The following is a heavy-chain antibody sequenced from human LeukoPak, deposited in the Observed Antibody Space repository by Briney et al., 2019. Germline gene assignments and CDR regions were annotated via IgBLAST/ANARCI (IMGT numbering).Heavy chain of an antibody. CDR3: AREKGRDGYNLYDY. V-gene: IGHV1-18*01. CDR1: GYTFTSYG. Sequence: ASVKVSCKASGYTFTSYGISWVRQAPGQGLEWMGWISAYNGNTNYAQKLQGRVTMTTDTSTSTAYMELRRLRSDDTAVYYCAREKGRDGYNLYDYWGQGTLVTVSS. J-gene: IGHJ4*02. D-gene: IGHD5-24*01. CDR2: ISAYNGNT.